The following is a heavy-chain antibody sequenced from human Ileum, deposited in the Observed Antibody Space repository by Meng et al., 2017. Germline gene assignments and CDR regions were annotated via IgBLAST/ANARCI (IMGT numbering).Heavy chain of an antibody. D-gene: IGHD3-22*01. V-gene: IGHV3-33*01. Sequence: ALKISCAAFGFTFSSYGMHWVRQAPGKGLEWVAVIWYDGSNKYYADSVKGRFTISRDNSKNTLYLQMNSLRAEDTAVYYCARNTYYYDSSGYYYYGMDVWGQGTTVTVSS. CDR1: GFTFSSYG. CDR3: ARNTYYYDSSGYYYYGMDV. CDR2: IWYDGSNK. J-gene: IGHJ6*02.